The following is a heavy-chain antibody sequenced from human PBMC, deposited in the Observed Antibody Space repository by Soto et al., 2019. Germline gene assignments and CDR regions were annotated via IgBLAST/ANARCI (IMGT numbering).Heavy chain of an antibody. CDR2: ISGGGDST. CDR1: GFTFSNYA. V-gene: IGHV3-23*01. J-gene: IGHJ4*02. CDR3: AKERLARGFDY. Sequence: EVQLLDSGGGLVQPGGSLRLSCAASGFTFSNYAMNWVRQAPGKGLEWVLGISGGGDSTYYADSVKGRFTISRDNSKNKLFLQMNSLIAEDTAVYYCAKERLARGFDYWGQGTLVTVSS.